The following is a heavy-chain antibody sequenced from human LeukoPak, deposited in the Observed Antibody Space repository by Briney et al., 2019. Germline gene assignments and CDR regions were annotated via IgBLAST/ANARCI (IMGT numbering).Heavy chain of an antibody. CDR2: INHSGST. V-gene: IGHV4-34*01. D-gene: IGHD2-15*01. Sequence: PSETLSLTCAVYGGSFSGYYWSWIRQPPGKGLEWIGEINHSGSTNYNPSLKSRVTISVDTSKNQFSLKLSSVTAADTAVYYCARQKKDRGHWFDPWGQGTLVTVSS. CDR3: ARQKKDRGHWFDP. J-gene: IGHJ5*02. CDR1: GGSFSGYY.